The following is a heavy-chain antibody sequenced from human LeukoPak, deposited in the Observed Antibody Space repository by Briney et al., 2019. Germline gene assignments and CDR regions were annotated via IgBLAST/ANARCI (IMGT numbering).Heavy chain of an antibody. D-gene: IGHD3-10*01. CDR3: ARHYRGSGYYYYYYMDV. Sequence: SETLSLTCTVSAGSISSSSYYWGWIRQPPGKGLEWIGSIYYSGSTHYNPSLKSRVTISVDTSKNQFSLKLSSVTAADTAVYYCARHYRGSGYYYYYYMDVWGKGTTVTISS. V-gene: IGHV4-39*01. J-gene: IGHJ6*03. CDR2: IYYSGST. CDR1: AGSISSSSYY.